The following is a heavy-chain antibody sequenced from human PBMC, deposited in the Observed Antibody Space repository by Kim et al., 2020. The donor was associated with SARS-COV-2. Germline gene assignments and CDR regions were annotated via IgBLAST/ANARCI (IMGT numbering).Heavy chain of an antibody. CDR2: ISRSGNTT. CDR3: AKALSYGDFGG. D-gene: IGHD3-10*01. Sequence: GGSLRLSCVASGFTFSEYAMNWVRQAPGKGLEWVSAISRSGNTTYYAESVRGRFSISRVNSKNTLFLQMNTLRADDTAIYYCAKALSYGDFGGWGQGTLGSAS. J-gene: IGHJ4*02. CDR1: GFTFSEYA. V-gene: IGHV3-23*01.